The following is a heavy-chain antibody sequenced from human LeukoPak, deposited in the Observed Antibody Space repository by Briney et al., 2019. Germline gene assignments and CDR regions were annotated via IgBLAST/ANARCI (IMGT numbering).Heavy chain of an antibody. CDR3: ARGPSAGNWFDP. J-gene: IGHJ5*02. Sequence: PSETLSLTCTVSGGSISSNNYYWGWLRQPPGKGLEWIGSIYYSGSTYYNPSLKSRVTVSVDTSKNQFSLNLSSVTAADTAVYYCARGPSAGNWFDPWGQGTLVTVSS. CDR1: GGSISSNNYY. D-gene: IGHD6-13*01. CDR2: IYYSGST. V-gene: IGHV4-39*07.